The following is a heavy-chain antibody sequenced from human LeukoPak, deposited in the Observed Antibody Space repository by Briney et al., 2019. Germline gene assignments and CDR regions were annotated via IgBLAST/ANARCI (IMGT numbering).Heavy chain of an antibody. J-gene: IGHJ4*02. CDR3: ARSGSGSYTYFDY. V-gene: IGHV1-69*04. CDR1: GGTFSSYA. CDR2: IIPILGIA. D-gene: IGHD3-10*01. Sequence: ASVKVSCKASGGTFSSYAISWVRQAPGQGLEWMGRIIPILGIANYAQKFQGRVTITADKSTSTAYMELSSLRSEDTAVYYCARSGSGSYTYFDYWGQGTLVTVSS.